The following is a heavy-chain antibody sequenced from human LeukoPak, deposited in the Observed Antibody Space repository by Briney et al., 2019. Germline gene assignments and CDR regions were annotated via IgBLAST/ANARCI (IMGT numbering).Heavy chain of an antibody. D-gene: IGHD6-19*01. CDR3: AKTFQWYYMDV. CDR1: GFTFSSYA. J-gene: IGHJ6*03. V-gene: IGHV3-64*01. Sequence: GGSLRLSCAASGFTFSSYAMHWVRQAPGKGLEYVSAISSNGGSTYYANSVKGRFTISRDNSKNTLYLQMGSLRAEDTAVYYCAKTFQWYYMDVWGKGTTVTISS. CDR2: ISSNGGST.